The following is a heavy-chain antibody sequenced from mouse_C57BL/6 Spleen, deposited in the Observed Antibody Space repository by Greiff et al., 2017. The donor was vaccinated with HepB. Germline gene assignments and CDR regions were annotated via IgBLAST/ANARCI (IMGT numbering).Heavy chain of an antibody. V-gene: IGHV1-81*01. D-gene: IGHD6-1*01. Sequence: QVQLQQSGAELARPGASVKLSCKASGYTFTSSGISWVKQRTGQGLEWIGEIYPRSGNTYYNEKFKGKATLTADKSSSTAYMVLRSLTSEDSAVYFCARATDYFDYWGQGTTLTVSS. CDR3: ARATDYFDY. CDR1: GYTFTSSG. J-gene: IGHJ2*01. CDR2: IYPRSGNT.